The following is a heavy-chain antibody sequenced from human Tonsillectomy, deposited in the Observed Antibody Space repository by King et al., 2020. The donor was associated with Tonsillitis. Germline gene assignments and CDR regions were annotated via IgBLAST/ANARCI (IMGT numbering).Heavy chain of an antibody. D-gene: IGHD6-19*01. CDR1: GFTFSSYG. J-gene: IGHJ4*02. CDR3: AQDRGKLEQWLGYY. V-gene: IGHV3-30*18. CDR2: ISYDASNK. Sequence: VQLVESGGGVVQPGRSLRLSCAASGFTFSSYGMHWVRQAPGKGLQWVARISYDASNKYYADSVKGRFTISRDNSNNTLYLQMNSLRAEDTAVYYCAQDRGKLEQWLGYYWGQGTLVTVSS.